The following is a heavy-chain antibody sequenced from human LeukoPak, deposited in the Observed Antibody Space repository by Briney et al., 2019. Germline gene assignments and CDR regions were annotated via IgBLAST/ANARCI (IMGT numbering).Heavy chain of an antibody. CDR1: GFTFITYW. V-gene: IGHV3-7*05. CDR2: INQGGSDK. CDR3: ARDRGLGLFDP. Sequence: PGGSLRLSCAASGFTFITYWMIWVRQAPGKGLEWVASINQGGSDKYYVDSVEGRFTISRDNAKNSLYLQMNSLRAEDTAVYFCARDRGLGLFDPWGQGTLVTVSS. D-gene: IGHD3-10*01. J-gene: IGHJ5*02.